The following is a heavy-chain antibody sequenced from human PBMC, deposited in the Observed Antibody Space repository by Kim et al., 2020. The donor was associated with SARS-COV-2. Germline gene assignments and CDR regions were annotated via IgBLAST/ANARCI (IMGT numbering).Heavy chain of an antibody. Sequence: SETLSLTCTVSGGSISSYYWSWIRQPPGKGLEWIGYIYYSGSTNYNPSLKSRVTISVDTSKNQFSLKLSSVTAADTAVYYCARERSQNLPFDPWGQGTLVTVSS. CDR1: GGSISSYY. V-gene: IGHV4-59*13. CDR2: IYYSGST. CDR3: ARERSQNLPFDP. J-gene: IGHJ5*02.